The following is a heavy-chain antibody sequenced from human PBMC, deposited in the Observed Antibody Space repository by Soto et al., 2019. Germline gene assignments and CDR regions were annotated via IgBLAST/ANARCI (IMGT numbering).Heavy chain of an antibody. Sequence: LRLSCAASGFTFNKYSMNWVRQAPGKGLEWVSSITSKTGDQYYADSVKGRFIISRDNTKNSLSLQVTSLRDEDTAVYYCARDLMPNDRGLGDLAYWGQGTLVTVSS. CDR1: GFTFNKYS. J-gene: IGHJ4*02. CDR2: ITSKTGDQ. D-gene: IGHD3-22*01. V-gene: IGHV3-21*06. CDR3: ARDLMPNDRGLGDLAY.